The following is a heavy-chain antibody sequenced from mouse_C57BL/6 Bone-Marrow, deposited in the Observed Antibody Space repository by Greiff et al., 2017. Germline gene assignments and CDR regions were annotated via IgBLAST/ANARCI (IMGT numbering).Heavy chain of an antibody. Sequence: QVHVKQSGAELVRPGTSVKVSCKASGYAFTNYLIEWVKQRPGQGLEWIGVINPGSGGTNYNEKFKGKATLTADKSFSTAYMQLSSLTSEDSAVYFCARFYYYGSSLFDYWGQGTTLTVSS. J-gene: IGHJ2*01. V-gene: IGHV1-54*01. CDR1: GYAFTNYL. D-gene: IGHD1-1*01. CDR2: INPGSGGT. CDR3: ARFYYYGSSLFDY.